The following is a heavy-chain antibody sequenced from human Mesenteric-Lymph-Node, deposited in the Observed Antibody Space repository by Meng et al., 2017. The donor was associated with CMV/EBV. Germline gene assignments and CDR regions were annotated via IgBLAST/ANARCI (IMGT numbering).Heavy chain of an antibody. V-gene: IGHV1-18*01. J-gene: IGHJ4*02. CDR3: ARSPNPYYFDY. CDR2: INAYNGNT. Sequence: SCKAAGYTFTKYGISWVRQAPGQGLEWMGWINAYNGNTKYVQKLQGRVTMTTDTSTSTAYMEVRSLRSDDTAVYYCARSPNPYYFDYWGQGTLVTVSS. CDR1: GYTFTKYG. D-gene: IGHD1-14*01.